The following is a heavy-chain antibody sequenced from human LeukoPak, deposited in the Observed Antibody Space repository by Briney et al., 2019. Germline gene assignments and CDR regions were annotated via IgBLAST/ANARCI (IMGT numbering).Heavy chain of an antibody. CDR3: ARGSTYYYGLGSYYYNY. D-gene: IGHD3-10*01. Sequence: SETLSLTCAVYGGSFSGYYWSWIRQSPGKGLEWIGEISHSGSANYNPSLKSRVTISVDTFKNQFSLKLSSVTAADTAVYYCARGSTYYYGLGSYYYNYWGQGTLVTVSS. J-gene: IGHJ1*01. CDR2: ISHSGSA. CDR1: GGSFSGYY. V-gene: IGHV4-34*01.